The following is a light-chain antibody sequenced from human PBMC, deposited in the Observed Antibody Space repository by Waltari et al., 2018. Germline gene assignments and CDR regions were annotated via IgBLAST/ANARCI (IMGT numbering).Light chain of an antibody. CDR1: NNDVGGYNY. V-gene: IGLV2-14*01. J-gene: IGLJ1*01. Sequence: QSALTQPASVSGSPGQSITISCTGTNNDVGGYNYVSWYQQYAGKAPKLMFYKVSNRPSGVSNLFSGSKSGNTASLTISGLQAEDEADYYCTSKTGTITYVFGTGTKVTVL. CDR2: KVS. CDR3: TSKTGTITYV.